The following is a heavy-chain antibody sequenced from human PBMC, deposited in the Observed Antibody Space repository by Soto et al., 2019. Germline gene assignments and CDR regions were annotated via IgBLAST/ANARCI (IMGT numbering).Heavy chain of an antibody. V-gene: IGHV1-69*13. CDR3: ARGMPEFSIAAAGTAKGHYHYYGMDV. J-gene: IGHJ6*02. CDR2: IIPIFGTA. Sequence: SVKVSCKSSGGTFSSYAIIWVRQAPGQGLEWMGWIIPIFGTANYAQKFQGRVTITADESTSTAYMELSSLRSEDTAVYYCARGMPEFSIAAAGTAKGHYHYYGMDVWGQGTTVTVSS. D-gene: IGHD6-13*01. CDR1: GGTFSSYA.